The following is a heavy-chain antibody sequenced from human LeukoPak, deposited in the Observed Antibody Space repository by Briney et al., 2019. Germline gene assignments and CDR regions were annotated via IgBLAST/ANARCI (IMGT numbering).Heavy chain of an antibody. CDR1: GYTLTELS. CDR3: ATPPRGVAGTWEYWYFDL. J-gene: IGHJ2*01. Sequence: ASVKVSCKVSGYTLTELSMHWVRQAPGKGLEWMGGFDPEDGETIYAQKFQGRVTMTEDTSTDTAYMELSSLRSEDTAVYYCATPPRGVAGTWEYWYFDLWGRGTLVTVSS. CDR2: FDPEDGET. D-gene: IGHD6-19*01. V-gene: IGHV1-24*01.